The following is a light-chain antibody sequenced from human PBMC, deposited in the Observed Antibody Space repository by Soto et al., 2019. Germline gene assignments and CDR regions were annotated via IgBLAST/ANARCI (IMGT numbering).Light chain of an antibody. CDR3: QQYNSYSST. J-gene: IGKJ1*01. CDR1: QSISNW. V-gene: IGKV1-5*01. Sequence: DIQMTQSPSSLSASVEDRVTITCRASQSISNWLAWYQQKPGKAPKLLIYDASSLESGVPSRFSGSGSGTEFTLTISSLQPDDFATYYCQQYNSYSSTFGQGTKVDIK. CDR2: DAS.